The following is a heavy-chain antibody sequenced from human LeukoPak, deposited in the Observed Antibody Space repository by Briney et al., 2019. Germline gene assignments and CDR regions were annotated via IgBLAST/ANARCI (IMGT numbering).Heavy chain of an antibody. CDR2: INHSGST. Sequence: SETLSLTCGVFSGSFSGYYWSWVRQAPGKGLEWIGEINHSGSTNHNPSLTGRLTLSVDTSKSHFSLRLSSVTAADTAVYYCARGAASPTHYNYYMYIWDKGTTVTVSS. CDR1: SGSFSGYY. CDR3: ARGAASPTHYNYYMYI. V-gene: IGHV4-34*01. J-gene: IGHJ6*03.